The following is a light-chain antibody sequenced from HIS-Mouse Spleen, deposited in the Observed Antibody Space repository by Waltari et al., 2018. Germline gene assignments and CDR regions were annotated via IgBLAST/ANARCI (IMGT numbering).Light chain of an antibody. CDR3: QQRSNWLT. CDR2: DAS. J-gene: IGKJ4*01. CDR1: QSVSSY. V-gene: IGKV3-11*01. Sequence: ESVLTQSPATLSVSQGERATLACRASQSVSSYLAWYQQKPGQAPRLLIYDASNRATGIPARFSGSGSGTDFTLTISSLEPEDFAVYYCQQRSNWLTFGGGTKVEIK.